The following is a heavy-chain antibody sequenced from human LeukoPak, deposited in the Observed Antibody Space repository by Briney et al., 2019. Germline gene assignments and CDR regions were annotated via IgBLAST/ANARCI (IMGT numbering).Heavy chain of an antibody. V-gene: IGHV3-72*01. CDR3: VRRNYVAFDI. CDR1: GFTFSNYA. J-gene: IGHJ3*02. D-gene: IGHD1-7*01. CDR2: TQNKANSYTM. Sequence: WGSLRLSCAASGFTFSNYAMSWVRQAPGKGLEWVGRTQNKANSYTMDYAASVRGRFTISRDDSKNSLSLQMNSLKTEDTAVYYCVRRNYVAFDIWGQGTMVIVSS.